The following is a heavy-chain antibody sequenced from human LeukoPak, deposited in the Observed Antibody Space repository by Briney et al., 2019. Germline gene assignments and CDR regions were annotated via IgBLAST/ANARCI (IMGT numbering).Heavy chain of an antibody. CDR3: ARESALSTIWSGYYCDY. V-gene: IGHV4-61*02. J-gene: IGHJ4*02. CDR1: GGSISSGSYY. CDR2: NYTSGST. D-gene: IGHD3-3*01. Sequence: SETLSLTCTVSGGSISSGSYYWGWLRQPAGKGLEGIVRNYTSGSTNYNPSLKSRVTISVDTSKNPFSLKLSSVTAADTAVYYCARESALSTIWSGYYCDYWGQGTLVTVSS.